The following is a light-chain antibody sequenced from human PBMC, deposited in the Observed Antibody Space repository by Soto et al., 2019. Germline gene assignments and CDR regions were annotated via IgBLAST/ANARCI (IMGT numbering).Light chain of an antibody. J-gene: IGKJ1*01. Sequence: DIQMTQSPSSLSASVGDRVTITCRASQSISSYLNWYQQKLGKAPKLLIYAASNLQSGVPSRFSGSGSMTDFTLTISSLQPEDFATYYCQQPYTTPRTFGHGTKVEIK. CDR1: QSISSY. V-gene: IGKV1-39*01. CDR2: AAS. CDR3: QQPYTTPRT.